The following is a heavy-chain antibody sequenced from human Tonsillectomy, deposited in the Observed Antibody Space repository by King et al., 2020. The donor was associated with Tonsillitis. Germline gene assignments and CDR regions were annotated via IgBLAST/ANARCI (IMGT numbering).Heavy chain of an antibody. V-gene: IGHV4-34*01. D-gene: IGHD6-6*01. CDR3: ARWGRIAARQIFDP. CDR2: INHSGST. CDR1: GGSFSGYY. J-gene: IGHJ5*02. Sequence: VQLQQWGAGLLKPSETLSLTCAVSGGSFSGYYWSWIRQPPGKGLEWIGEINHSGSTNYNPSLKSRVTISVDTSKNQFSLKLSSVTAADTAVYYCARWGRIAARQIFDPWGQGTLVTVSS.